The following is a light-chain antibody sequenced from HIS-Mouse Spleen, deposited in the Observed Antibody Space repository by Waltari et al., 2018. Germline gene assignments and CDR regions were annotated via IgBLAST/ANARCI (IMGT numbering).Light chain of an antibody. J-gene: IGKJ1*01. CDR2: ATS. V-gene: IGKV1-9*01. CDR3: QQLNSYPPT. CDR1: QGISSY. Sequence: DSQLTQSPSFLSASVGDRVTITCRASQGISSYLAWYQQKPGKAHKLLLYATSTLQRGVPSRLSGSGYGTEFTLTLSSLQPEDFATYYCQQLNSYPPTFGQGTKVEIK.